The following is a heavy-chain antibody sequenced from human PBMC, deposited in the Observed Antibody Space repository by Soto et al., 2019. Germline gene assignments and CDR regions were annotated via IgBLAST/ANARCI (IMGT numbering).Heavy chain of an antibody. D-gene: IGHD6-13*01. Sequence: PSETLSLTCAVSGGSISISNWSSWFRQPPGKGLEWIGEIYHSGSTNYNPSLKSRVTISVDKSKNQFSLKLSSVTAADTAVYYCARAIAAYGMDVWGQGTTVTVSS. CDR1: GGSISISNW. J-gene: IGHJ6*02. V-gene: IGHV4-4*02. CDR2: IYHSGST. CDR3: ARAIAAYGMDV.